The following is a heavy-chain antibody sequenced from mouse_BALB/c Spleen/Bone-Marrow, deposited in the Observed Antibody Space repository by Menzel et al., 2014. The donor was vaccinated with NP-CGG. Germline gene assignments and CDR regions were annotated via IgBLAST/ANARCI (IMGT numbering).Heavy chain of an antibody. V-gene: IGHV1S81*02. CDR3: ARERNYYGSIAMDY. CDR1: GYTFTSYW. CDR2: INPSNGRT. D-gene: IGHD1-1*01. Sequence: QVQLQQSGAELVKPGASVKLSCKASGYTFTSYWMHWVKQRPGQGLAWIGEINPSNGRTNYNEKFKSKATLTVDKSSSTAYMQLSSLTSEDSAVYYCARERNYYGSIAMDYWGQGTSVTVSS. J-gene: IGHJ4*01.